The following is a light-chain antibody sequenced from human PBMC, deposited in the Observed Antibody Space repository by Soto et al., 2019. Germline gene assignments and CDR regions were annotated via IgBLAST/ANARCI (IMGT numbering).Light chain of an antibody. J-gene: IGLJ1*01. Sequence: QPALTQPASVSGSPGQSITISCTGTSSDVGGYNYVSWYQQHPVKAPKLMTYDVTNRPSGVSDRFSGSKSGNTASLTISGLQAEDEADYYCSSYTSSSTPYVFGTGTKSPS. V-gene: IGLV2-14*01. CDR3: SSYTSSSTPYV. CDR1: SSDVGGYNY. CDR2: DVT.